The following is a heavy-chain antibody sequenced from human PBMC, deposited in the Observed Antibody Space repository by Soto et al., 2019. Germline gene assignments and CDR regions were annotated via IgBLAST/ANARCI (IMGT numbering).Heavy chain of an antibody. J-gene: IGHJ6*02. Sequence: PGESLKISCKGSGYSFTSYWISWVRQMPGKGLEWMGRIDPSDSYTNYSPSFQGHVTISADKSISTAYLQWSSLKASDTAMYYYARLNPMVRGVISELRYYYYGMDVWGQGTTVTVSS. CDR3: ARLNPMVRGVISELRYYYYGMDV. CDR2: IDPSDSYT. V-gene: IGHV5-10-1*01. CDR1: GYSFTSYW. D-gene: IGHD3-10*01.